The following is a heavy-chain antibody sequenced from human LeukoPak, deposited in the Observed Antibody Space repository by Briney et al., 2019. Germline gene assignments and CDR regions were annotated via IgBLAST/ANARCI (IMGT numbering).Heavy chain of an antibody. D-gene: IGHD3-10*01. CDR1: GFTFSSYA. Sequence: GRSLRLSCAASGFTFSSYAMHWVRQAPGKGLEWVAVISHDGSNKYYADSVKGRFTISRDNSKNTLYLQMNSLRAEDTAVYYCARDRARGLPYYYGMDVWGQGTTVTVSS. J-gene: IGHJ6*02. CDR3: ARDRARGLPYYYGMDV. V-gene: IGHV3-30-3*01. CDR2: ISHDGSNK.